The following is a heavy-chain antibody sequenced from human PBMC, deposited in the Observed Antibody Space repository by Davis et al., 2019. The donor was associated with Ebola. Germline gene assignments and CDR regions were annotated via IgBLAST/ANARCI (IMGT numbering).Heavy chain of an antibody. CDR2: INHSGST. J-gene: IGHJ4*02. D-gene: IGHD3-10*01. V-gene: IGHV4-34*01. Sequence: PSETLSLTCAVYGGSFSGYYWSWIRQPPGKGLEWIGEINHSGSTNYNPSLKRRVTISVDTSKNQFSLKLSSVTAADTAVYYCARAAEAYYYGSGSYYSRGSYFDYWGQGTLVTVSS. CDR1: GGSFSGYY. CDR3: ARAAEAYYYGSGSYYSRGSYFDY.